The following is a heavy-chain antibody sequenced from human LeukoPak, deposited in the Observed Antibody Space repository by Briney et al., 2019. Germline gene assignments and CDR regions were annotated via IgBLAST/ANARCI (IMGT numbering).Heavy chain of an antibody. J-gene: IGHJ4*02. Sequence: VASVKVSCKASGYIFISYYMHWVRQAPGQGLEWMGIINPSGGSTSYAQKFQGRITMTRDTSTSTVYMEVSSLRSEDTAVYYCARGGGYDGRTFGYWGQGTLVTVSS. CDR3: ARGGGYDGRTFGY. V-gene: IGHV1-46*01. CDR1: GYIFISYY. CDR2: INPSGGST. D-gene: IGHD5-12*01.